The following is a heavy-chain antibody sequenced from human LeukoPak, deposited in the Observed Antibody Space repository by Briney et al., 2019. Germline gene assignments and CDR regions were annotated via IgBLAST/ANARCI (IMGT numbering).Heavy chain of an antibody. CDR2: ISAYNGNT. CDR1: GYTFTGYY. CDR3: ARDVGSSGWYADYYYYMDV. Sequence: ASVKVSCKASGYTFTGYYMHWVRQAPGQGLEWMGWISAYNGNTNYAQKLQGRVTMTTDTSTSTAYMELRSLRSDDTAVYYCARDVGSSGWYADYYYYMDVWGKGTTVTVSS. J-gene: IGHJ6*03. D-gene: IGHD6-19*01. V-gene: IGHV1-18*04.